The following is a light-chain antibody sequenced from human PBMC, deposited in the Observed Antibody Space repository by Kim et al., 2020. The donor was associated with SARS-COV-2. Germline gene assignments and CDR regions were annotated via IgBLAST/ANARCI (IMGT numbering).Light chain of an antibody. CDR2: PET. CDR3: NSRDSSGNRWV. V-gene: IGLV3-19*01. J-gene: IGLJ3*02. Sequence: ALGRTVSITCQGDSIGSYFASWYQQKPGQAPILVLYPETNRPSGIPDRFSGSVSGNMSSLTITGAQAEDEADYYCNSRDSSGNRWVFGGGTQLTVL. CDR1: SIGSYF.